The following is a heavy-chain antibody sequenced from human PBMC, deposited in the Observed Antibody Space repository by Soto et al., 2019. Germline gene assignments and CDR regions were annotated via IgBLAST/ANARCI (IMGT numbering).Heavy chain of an antibody. J-gene: IGHJ4*02. Sequence: ASVKVSCTASVYTFTGYYMHWVRQAPGQGLEWMGWINPNSGGTNYAQKFQGWVTMTRDTSISTAYMELSRLRSDDTAVYYCARGDSYSSSPGYYFDYWGQGTLVTVSS. CDR2: INPNSGGT. CDR1: VYTFTGYY. V-gene: IGHV1-2*04. D-gene: IGHD6-6*01. CDR3: ARGDSYSSSPGYYFDY.